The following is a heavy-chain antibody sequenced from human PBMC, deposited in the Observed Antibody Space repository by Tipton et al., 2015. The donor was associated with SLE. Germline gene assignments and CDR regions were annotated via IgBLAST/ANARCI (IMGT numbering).Heavy chain of an antibody. J-gene: IGHJ4*02. Sequence: TLSLTCSISGSSITSSSHYWGRIRQPPGKGLEWIGSIYYTGTTYYNPSLKSRVTISVETSKTHFSLKMSSLTAADTAMYYCARLSSGTGDFEHWGQGTLVIVSS. CDR2: IYYTGTT. V-gene: IGHV4-39*01. CDR1: GSSITSSSHY. D-gene: IGHD7-27*01. CDR3: ARLSSGTGDFEH.